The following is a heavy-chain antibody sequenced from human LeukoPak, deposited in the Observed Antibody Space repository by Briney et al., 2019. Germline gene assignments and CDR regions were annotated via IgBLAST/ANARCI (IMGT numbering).Heavy chain of an antibody. V-gene: IGHV1-46*01. J-gene: IGHJ4*02. CDR2: INPSGGST. Sequence: ASVKVSCKASGYTFTSYDINWVRQAPGQGLEWMGIINPSGGSTSYAQKFQGRVTMTRDTSTSTVYMELSSLRSEDTAVYYCAREGLRHYYDSSGLDSWGQGTLVTVSS. CDR3: AREGLRHYYDSSGLDS. D-gene: IGHD3-22*01. CDR1: GYTFTSYD.